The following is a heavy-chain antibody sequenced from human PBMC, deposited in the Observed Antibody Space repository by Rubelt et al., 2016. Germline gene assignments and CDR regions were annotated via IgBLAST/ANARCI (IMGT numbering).Heavy chain of an antibody. CDR1: GFTFSTYY. Sequence: LQLVESGGGVVQPGRSLRLSCAASGFTFSTYYMNWVRQAPGKGLEWISFISSSGSTIYYADSVKGRFTISRDNAKNSLYLQVNSLRDEDTAVYYCARDTAYSSSWYGSYLDYWGQGTLVTVSS. CDR3: ARDTAYSSSWYGSYLDY. CDR2: ISSSGSTI. J-gene: IGHJ4*02. V-gene: IGHV3-48*02. D-gene: IGHD6-13*01.